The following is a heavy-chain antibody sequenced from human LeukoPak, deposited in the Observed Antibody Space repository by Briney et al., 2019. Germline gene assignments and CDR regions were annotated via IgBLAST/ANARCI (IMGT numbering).Heavy chain of an antibody. CDR2: IIPILGIA. CDR3: ARDAFEEEIATIGDFDY. J-gene: IGHJ4*02. CDR1: GGTFSSYA. Sequence: ASVKVSCKASGGTFSSYAISWVRPAPGQGLEWMGRIIPILGIANYAQKFQGRVTITADKSTSTAYMELSSLRSEDTAVYYCARDAFEEEIATIGDFDYWGQGTLVTVSS. D-gene: IGHD1-26*01. V-gene: IGHV1-69*04.